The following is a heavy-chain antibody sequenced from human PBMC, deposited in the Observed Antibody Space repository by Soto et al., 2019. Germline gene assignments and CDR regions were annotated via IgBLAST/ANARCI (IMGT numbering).Heavy chain of an antibody. CDR1: GYTFTNYG. J-gene: IGHJ1*01. CDR2: ISGYNGNT. Sequence: QVQLVQSGAEVKQPGASVKVSCKASGYTFTNYGISWVRQAPGQGPEWMGWISGYNGNTNYAQTLQGRVTMTTDTSTSTAYMELRSLRYDDTAVYYCARGGSSWSTEYYQHWGQGTLVIVSS. D-gene: IGHD6-13*01. V-gene: IGHV1-18*01. CDR3: ARGGSSWSTEYYQH.